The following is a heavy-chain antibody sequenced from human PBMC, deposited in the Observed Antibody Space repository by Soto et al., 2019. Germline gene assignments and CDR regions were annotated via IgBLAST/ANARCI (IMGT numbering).Heavy chain of an antibody. CDR1: GGSISSGGYY. D-gene: IGHD3-22*01. CDR3: ARHYYDSSGYYYVPPGYYGMDV. V-gene: IGHV4-31*03. CDR2: IYYSGST. Sequence: PSETLSLTCTVSGGSISSGGYYWSWIRQHPGKGLEWIGYIYYSGSTYYNPSLKSRVTISVDTSKNQFSLKLSSVTAADTAVYYCARHYYDSSGYYYVPPGYYGMDVWGQGTTVTVSS. J-gene: IGHJ6*02.